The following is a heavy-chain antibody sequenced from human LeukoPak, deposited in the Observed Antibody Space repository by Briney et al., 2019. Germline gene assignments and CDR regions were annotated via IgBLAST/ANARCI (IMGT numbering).Heavy chain of an antibody. CDR2: ISSSSSTI. CDR3: ARDTQQGAFDI. Sequence: PGGSLRLSCAASGFTFSSYSMNWVRQAPRKGQEWVSYISSSSSTIYYADSVKGRFTISRDNAKNSLYLQMNSLRAEDTAVYYCARDTQQGAFDIWGQGTMVTVSS. CDR1: GFTFSSYS. J-gene: IGHJ3*02. V-gene: IGHV3-48*01. D-gene: IGHD1-1*01.